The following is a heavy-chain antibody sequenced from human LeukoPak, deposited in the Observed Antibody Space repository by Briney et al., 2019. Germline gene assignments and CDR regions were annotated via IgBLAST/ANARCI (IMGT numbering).Heavy chain of an antibody. CDR1: GFTFRNHW. Sequence: GGSLRLSCAASGFTFRNHWMHWVRQAPGEGLLWVARINYDGSDTSHADSVEGRFTISRDNAKDTLYLQMNSLRVEDTAVYYCARNNWGIDYWGQGTLVAVSS. CDR3: ARNNWGIDY. V-gene: IGHV3-74*01. CDR2: INYDGSDT. D-gene: IGHD7-27*01. J-gene: IGHJ4*02.